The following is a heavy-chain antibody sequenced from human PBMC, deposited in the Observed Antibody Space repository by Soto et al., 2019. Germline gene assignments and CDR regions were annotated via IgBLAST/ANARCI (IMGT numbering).Heavy chain of an antibody. J-gene: IGHJ5*02. CDR1: GGSISSYY. D-gene: IGHD1-7*01. V-gene: IGHV4-59*01. Sequence: PSETLSLTCTVSGGSISSYYWSWIRQPPGKGLEWIGYIYYSGSTNYNPSLKSRVTISVDTSKNQFSLKLSSVTAADTAVYYCARVSFDWNYGVGNLWFAPWGQGTLVTVSS. CDR2: IYYSGST. CDR3: ARVSFDWNYGVGNLWFAP.